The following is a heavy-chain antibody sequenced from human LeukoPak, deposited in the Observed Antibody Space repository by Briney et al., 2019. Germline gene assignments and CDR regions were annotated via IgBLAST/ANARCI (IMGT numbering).Heavy chain of an antibody. Sequence: PSETLSLTCTVSGGSITTHYWGWIRQPAGKGLEWVGRTYVSGSTNYNPSLKSRLTMSVDASKNQFSLRLNSVTAADTAVYYCARGRVPGGDLGEFDYWGQGAMVTVSS. CDR2: TYVSGST. CDR3: ARGRVPGGDLGEFDY. J-gene: IGHJ4*02. CDR1: GGSITTHY. V-gene: IGHV4-4*07. D-gene: IGHD3-16*01.